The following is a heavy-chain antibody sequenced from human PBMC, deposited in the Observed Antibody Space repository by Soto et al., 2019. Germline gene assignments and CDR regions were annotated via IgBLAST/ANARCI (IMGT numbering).Heavy chain of an antibody. V-gene: IGHV4-34*01. CDR1: GGSFSGYY. CDR2: INHSGST. D-gene: IGHD3-22*01. Sequence: SETLSLTCDVYGGSFSGYYWSWIRQPPGKGLEWIGGINHSGSTNYNPSLKSRVTISVDTSKNQFSLKLSSVTAADTAVYYCAMGYYHVYFDYWGQGTLVTVSS. J-gene: IGHJ4*02. CDR3: AMGYYHVYFDY.